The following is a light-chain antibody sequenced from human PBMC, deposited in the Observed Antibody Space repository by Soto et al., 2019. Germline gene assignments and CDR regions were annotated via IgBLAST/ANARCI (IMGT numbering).Light chain of an antibody. CDR1: QSFRGL. CDR2: DAY. Sequence: EVVLTQSPFTLSLAPWEMSTLSFSASQSFRGLLAWYQQKPGQAPRLLIYDAYNRATGVPPRFSGSGSGTDFTLTISSLEPQDSAVYYCQHYNSYSEAFGQGTKVDIK. V-gene: IGKV3-11*01. J-gene: IGKJ1*01. CDR3: QHYNSYSEA.